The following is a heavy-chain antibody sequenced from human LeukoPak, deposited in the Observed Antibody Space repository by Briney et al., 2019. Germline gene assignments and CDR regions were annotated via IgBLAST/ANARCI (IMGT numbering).Heavy chain of an antibody. J-gene: IGHJ4*02. CDR2: IDGAGVNI. CDR1: GFIFDDFA. V-gene: IGHV3-43*02. Sequence: GGSLRLSCAASGFIFDDFAMHWVRQTPEKGLGWVSFIDGAGVNIYYADSVKGRFTISRDNSKNSLYLQMDSVITEDTALYYCAKDILGTGWSPFDSWGQGTLVTVSS. CDR3: AKDILGTGWSPFDS. D-gene: IGHD6-19*01.